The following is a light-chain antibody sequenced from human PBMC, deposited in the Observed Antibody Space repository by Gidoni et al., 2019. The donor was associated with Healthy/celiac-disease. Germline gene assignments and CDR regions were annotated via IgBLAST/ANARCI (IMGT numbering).Light chain of an antibody. V-gene: IGKV4-1*01. J-gene: IGKJ3*01. CDR3: QQYYSTPFT. Sequence: DIVMTQSPDSLAVSLGERATINCKSSQSVLYSSNNKNYLAWYQHKPGQTHKMLIYWASTRESGVPDRFSGSGSGTDFTLTISSLQAEDVAVYYCQQYYSTPFTFGPGTKVDIK. CDR1: QSVLYSSNNKNY. CDR2: WAS.